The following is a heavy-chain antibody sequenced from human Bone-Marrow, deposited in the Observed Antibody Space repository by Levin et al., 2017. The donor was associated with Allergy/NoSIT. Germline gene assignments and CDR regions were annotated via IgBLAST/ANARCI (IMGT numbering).Heavy chain of an antibody. J-gene: IGHJ6*02. Sequence: KAGGSLRLSCVTSGFKSSDYYLSWVRQAPGKGLEWISYVSGIGSIYYDADSVKGRFSISRDNSKNSVYLQMNDLRPEDPAAYYCVREKAVNSGYGYFYYYGMDVWGQGTTVTVSS. CDR2: VSGIGSIY. CDR3: VREKAVNSGYGYFYYYGMDV. D-gene: IGHD5-12*01. CDR1: GFKSSDYY. V-gene: IGHV3-11*01.